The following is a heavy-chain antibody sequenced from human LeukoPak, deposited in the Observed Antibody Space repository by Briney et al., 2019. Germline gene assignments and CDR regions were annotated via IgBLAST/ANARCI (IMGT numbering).Heavy chain of an antibody. CDR3: ARDHCGGDCYSGSFDY. J-gene: IGHJ4*02. V-gene: IGHV1-46*01. CDR1: GYTFTSYY. D-gene: IGHD2-21*02. Sequence: ASVKVSCKASGYTFTSYYMHWVRQAPGQGLEWMGIINPSGGSTSYAQKFQGRVTITADKSTSTAYMELSSLRSEDTAVYYCARDHCGGDCYSGSFDYWGRGTLVTVSS. CDR2: INPSGGST.